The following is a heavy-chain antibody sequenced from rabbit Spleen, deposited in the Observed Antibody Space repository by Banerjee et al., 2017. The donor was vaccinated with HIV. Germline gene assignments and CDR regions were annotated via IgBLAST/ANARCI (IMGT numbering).Heavy chain of an antibody. CDR3: ARDGAGCSYFGL. V-gene: IGHV1S7*01. J-gene: IGHJ4*01. CDR2: IDPVFGIG. D-gene: IGHD8-1*01. CDR1: GFTLNNYY. Sequence: QLKVSGGGRVQPGGSLTLSCKASGFTLNNYYMNWVRQAPGKGLEWIDYIDPVFGIGYYADWMNARFAISRHNAQNTLYLRLNSLTAADTAPYFCARDGAGCSYFGLWGPGPLVTFS.